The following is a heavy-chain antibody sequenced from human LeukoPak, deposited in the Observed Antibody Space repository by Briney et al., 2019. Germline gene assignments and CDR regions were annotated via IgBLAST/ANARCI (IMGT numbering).Heavy chain of an antibody. CDR3: ARVRRGSSNSFDY. CDR2: IYYSGST. CDR1: GGSISSYY. V-gene: IGHV4-59*01. Sequence: SETLSLTCTVSGGSISSYYWSWIRQPPGKGLEWIGYIYYSGSTNYNPCLKSRVTISLDTSKNQFSLKLSSVTAADTAVYYCARVRRGSSNSFDYWGHGTLVNVSS. D-gene: IGHD1-26*01. J-gene: IGHJ4*01.